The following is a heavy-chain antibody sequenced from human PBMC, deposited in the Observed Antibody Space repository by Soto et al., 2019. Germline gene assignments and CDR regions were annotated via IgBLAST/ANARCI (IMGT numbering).Heavy chain of an antibody. CDR3: ARNIWWLRDYYYYMDV. D-gene: IGHD5-12*01. J-gene: IGHJ6*03. Sequence: PSETLSLTCTVSGGSISSYYWSWIRQPPGKGLEWIGYIYYSGSTNYNPSLKSRVTISVDTSKNQFSLKLSSVTAADTAVYYCARNIWWLRDYYYYMDVWGKGTTVTVSS. V-gene: IGHV4-59*01. CDR2: IYYSGST. CDR1: GGSISSYY.